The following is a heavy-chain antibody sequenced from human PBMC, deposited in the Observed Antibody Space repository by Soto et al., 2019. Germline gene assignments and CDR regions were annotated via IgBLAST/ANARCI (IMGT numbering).Heavy chain of an antibody. D-gene: IGHD3-3*01. CDR1: GGSFSGYY. CDR3: ARSRYYDFWSGYSA. V-gene: IGHV4-34*01. CDR2: INHSGST. Sequence: SETLSLTCAVYGGSFSGYYWSWIRQPPGKGLEWIGEINHSGSTNYNPSLKSRVTIPVDTSKNQFSLKLSSVTAADTAVYYCARSRYYDFWSGYSAWGQGTLVTVSS. J-gene: IGHJ5*02.